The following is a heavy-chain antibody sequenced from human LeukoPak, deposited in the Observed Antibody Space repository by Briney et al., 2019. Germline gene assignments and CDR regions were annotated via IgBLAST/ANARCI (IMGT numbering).Heavy chain of an antibody. CDR2: IYNRGST. J-gene: IGHJ4*02. CDR3: ARWGSAGYSASFDY. V-gene: IGHV4-61*02. D-gene: IGHD2-15*01. CDR1: GGSLRSGSYY. Sequence: SQTLSLTCTVSGGSLRSGSYYWSWLRQPAGKGLEWIGRIYNRGSTNYNPSLKSRVTMSEDTSKNQFSLKLTSVTAADTAVYYCARWGSAGYSASFDYWGQGTLVTVSS.